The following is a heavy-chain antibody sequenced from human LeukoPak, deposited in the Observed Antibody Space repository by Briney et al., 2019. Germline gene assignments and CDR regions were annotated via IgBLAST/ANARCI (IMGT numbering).Heavy chain of an antibody. V-gene: IGHV1-24*01. CDR1: GYTLTEVS. CDR3: ATVAPEDYYFDY. Sequence: GASVKVSCKVSGYTLTEVSMHWVRQAPGKGLEWMGGFDPEDGETIYAQKFQGRVAMTEDTSTDTAYMELSRLRSAATAVYYCATVAPEDYYFDYWGQGPLVTVSS. D-gene: IGHD5-12*01. J-gene: IGHJ4*02. CDR2: FDPEDGET.